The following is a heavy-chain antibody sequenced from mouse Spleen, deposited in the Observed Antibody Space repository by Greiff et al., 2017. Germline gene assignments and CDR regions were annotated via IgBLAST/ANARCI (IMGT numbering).Heavy chain of an antibody. CDR3: ARDTPTMPCGVFDY. D-gene: IGHD2-10*01. CDR2: IWAGGST. Sequence: VMLVESGPGLVAPSQSLSITCTVSGFSLTSYGVHWVRQPPGKGLEWLGVIWAGGSTNYNSALMSRLSISKDNSKSQVFLKMNSLQTDDTAMYYCARDTPTMPCGVFDYWGQGTTLTVSS. CDR1: GFSLTSYG. V-gene: IGHV2-9*02. J-gene: IGHJ2*01.